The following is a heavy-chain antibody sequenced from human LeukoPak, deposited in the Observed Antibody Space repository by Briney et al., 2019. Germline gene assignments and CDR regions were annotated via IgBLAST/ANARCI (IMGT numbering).Heavy chain of an antibody. CDR3: ARGGYSYGYFDY. V-gene: IGHV4-31*03. D-gene: IGHD5-18*01. CDR2: IYYSGST. Sequence: PSETLSLTCTVSGGSISSGGYSWSWIRQHPGKGLEWIGYIYYSGSTYYNPSLKSRVTISVDTSKNQFSLRLSSVTAADTAVYYCARGGYSYGYFDYWGQGTLVTVSS. CDR1: GGSISSGGYS. J-gene: IGHJ4*02.